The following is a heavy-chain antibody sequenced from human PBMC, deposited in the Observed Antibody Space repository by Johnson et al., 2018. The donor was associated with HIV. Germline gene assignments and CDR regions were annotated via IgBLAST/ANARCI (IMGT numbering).Heavy chain of an antibody. CDR1: GFTFHEYA. Sequence: VQLVESGGGLVQPGRSLRLACAASGFTFHEYAMHWVRQTPGKGLEWVSGISWNSGSVGYADSVKGRLTISRDNSKNSLYLQMNSLRPEDTAVYYCASGDDDGFWGRGTLVTVSS. J-gene: IGHJ3*01. D-gene: IGHD5-12*01. CDR2: ISWNSGSV. CDR3: ASGDDDGF. V-gene: IGHV3-9*01.